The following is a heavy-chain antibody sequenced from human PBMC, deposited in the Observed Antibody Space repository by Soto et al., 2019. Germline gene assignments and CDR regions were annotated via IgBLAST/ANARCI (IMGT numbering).Heavy chain of an antibody. V-gene: IGHV4-4*02. CDR1: SGSISNSNW. CDR2: IYHSGST. D-gene: IGHD2-2*01. J-gene: IGHJ6*03. CDR3: ARGPRGVVVPAAYYYYMAV. Sequence: SETLSLTCAVSSGSISNSNWWSWVRQPPGKGLEWIGEIYHSGSTNYNPSLKSRVTISVDKSKNQFSLNLSSVTAADTAVYYCARGPRGVVVPAAYYYYMAVWGKGTTVTVAS.